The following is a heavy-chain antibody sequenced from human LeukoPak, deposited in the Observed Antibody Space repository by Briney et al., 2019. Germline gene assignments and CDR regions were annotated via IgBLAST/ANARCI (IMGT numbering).Heavy chain of an antibody. J-gene: IGHJ4*02. CDR1: GFTFSSYG. CDR2: IWYDGSNK. CDR3: AREGLTMTYYFDY. Sequence: PGGSLRLSCAASGFTFSSYGMHWVRQAPGKGLEWVAVIWYDGSNKYYADSVKGQFTISRDNSKNTLYLQMNSLRAEDTAVYYCAREGLTMTYYFDYWGQGTLVTVSS. V-gene: IGHV3-33*01. D-gene: IGHD3-9*01.